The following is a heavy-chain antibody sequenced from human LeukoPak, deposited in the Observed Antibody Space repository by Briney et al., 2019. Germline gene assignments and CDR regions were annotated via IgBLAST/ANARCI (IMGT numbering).Heavy chain of an antibody. Sequence: GGSLRLSCAASGFTFSTYAMSWVRQAPGKGLEWVSAISGSGGTTYYADSLKGRFTISRDNSKNTLYLQMNSLRAEDTAIYYCAKALSIMDVWGKGTTVTVSS. CDR2: ISGSGGTT. CDR1: GFTFSTYA. CDR3: AKALSIMDV. V-gene: IGHV3-23*01. D-gene: IGHD2/OR15-2a*01. J-gene: IGHJ6*03.